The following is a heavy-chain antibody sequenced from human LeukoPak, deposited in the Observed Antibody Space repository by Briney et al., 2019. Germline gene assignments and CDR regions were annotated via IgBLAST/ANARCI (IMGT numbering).Heavy chain of an antibody. CDR3: ARLRRIQLWLNYHYYGMDV. J-gene: IGHJ6*02. D-gene: IGHD5-18*01. CDR1: GGTFSSYA. Sequence: ASVKVSCKASGGTFSSYAISWVRQAPGQGLEWMGRIIPILGIANYAQKFQGRVTITADKSTSTAYMELSSLRSEDTAVYYCARLRRIQLWLNYHYYGMDVWGQGTTVTVSS. V-gene: IGHV1-69*04. CDR2: IIPILGIA.